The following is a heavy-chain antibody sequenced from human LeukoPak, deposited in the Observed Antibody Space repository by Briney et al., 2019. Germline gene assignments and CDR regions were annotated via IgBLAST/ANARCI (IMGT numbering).Heavy chain of an antibody. J-gene: IGHJ4*02. V-gene: IGHV4-39*01. Sequence: PSETLSLTCTVSGGSISSSSYYWGWIRQPPGKGLEWIGITYYSGTTYYDPSLKSRVTISVDTSKNQFSLKLSSVTATDSAVYFCASTRSSTWSFFDFWGQGTLDTVSS. CDR3: ASTRSSTWSFFDF. CDR2: TYYSGTT. D-gene: IGHD6-13*01. CDR1: GGSISSSSYY.